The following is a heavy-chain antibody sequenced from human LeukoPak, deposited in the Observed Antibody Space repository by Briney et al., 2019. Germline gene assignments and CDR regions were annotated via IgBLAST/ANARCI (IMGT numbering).Heavy chain of an antibody. D-gene: IGHD3-22*01. Sequence: GGSLRLSCVASGFTFDDYAMHWVRQAPGKGLEWVSGISWNSGSIDYADSVKGRFTISRDNAKNSLYLQMNSLRAEDTAVYYCARGGYGDYDSSGYPIDYWGQGTLVTVSS. CDR1: GFTFDDYA. CDR2: ISWNSGSI. V-gene: IGHV3-9*01. CDR3: ARGGYGDYDSSGYPIDY. J-gene: IGHJ4*02.